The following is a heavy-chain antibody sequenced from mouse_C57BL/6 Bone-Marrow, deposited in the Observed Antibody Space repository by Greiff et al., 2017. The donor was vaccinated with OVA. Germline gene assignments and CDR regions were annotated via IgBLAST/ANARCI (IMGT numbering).Heavy chain of an antibody. CDR1: GYTFTGYW. CDR3: ARNYYGSSSPFAY. CDR2: ILPGSGST. Sequence: LQESGAELMKPGASVKLSCKATGYTFTGYWIEWVKQRPGHGLEWIGEILPGSGSTKYNEQFKGKATFSADTSSHTAYMQLSSLTTEDSAIYYCARNYYGSSSPFAYWGQGTLVTVSA. V-gene: IGHV1-9*01. D-gene: IGHD1-1*01. J-gene: IGHJ3*01.